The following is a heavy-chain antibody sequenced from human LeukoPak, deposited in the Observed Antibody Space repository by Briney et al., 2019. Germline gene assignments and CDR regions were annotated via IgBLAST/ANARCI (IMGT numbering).Heavy chain of an antibody. V-gene: IGHV3-23*01. CDR3: AKVLKGSSGGAAYYFDY. D-gene: IGHD2-8*02. Sequence: GGSLRLSCAGSGFTFNSYAMSWVRQAPGKGLEWVSSISGSSSFTYYADAVKGRFTISRDNSKNMVYLQMNSLRAEDTAVYYCAKVLKGSSGGAAYYFDYWGRGTLVTVSS. CDR2: ISGSSSFT. CDR1: GFTFNSYA. J-gene: IGHJ4*02.